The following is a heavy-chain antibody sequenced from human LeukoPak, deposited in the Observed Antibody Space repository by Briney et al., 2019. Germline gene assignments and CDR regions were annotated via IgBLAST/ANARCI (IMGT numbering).Heavy chain of an antibody. V-gene: IGHV3-30*18. Sequence: PGKSLRLSCAASGISFSSYGMHCVRQAPGKGLEWVAVFSYDGSNKYYADSVKDRFTISRDNSKNTVYLQMNSLRAEDTAVYYCVKVRSSVCLDCYFDNWGQGTLVTVSS. J-gene: IGHJ4*02. CDR1: GISFSSYG. CDR3: VKVRSSVCLDCYFDN. CDR2: FSYDGSNK. D-gene: IGHD6-19*01.